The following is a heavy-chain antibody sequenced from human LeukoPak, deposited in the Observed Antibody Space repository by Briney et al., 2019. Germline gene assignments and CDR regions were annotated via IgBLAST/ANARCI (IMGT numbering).Heavy chain of an antibody. CDR2: IYYSGST. D-gene: IGHD3-10*01. Sequence: SETLSLTCTVSGSSISSYYWSWIRQPPGKGLKGFGYIYYSGSTNYNPSLKSRVTISVDTSKHQFSLKLSSVTAADTAVYYCARGEVLWFGELNFDYWGQGTLVTVSS. V-gene: IGHV4-59*01. CDR1: GSSISSYY. CDR3: ARGEVLWFGELNFDY. J-gene: IGHJ4*02.